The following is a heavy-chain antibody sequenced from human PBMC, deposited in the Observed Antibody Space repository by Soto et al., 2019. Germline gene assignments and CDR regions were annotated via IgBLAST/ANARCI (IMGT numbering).Heavy chain of an antibody. CDR2: IDHSGRT. D-gene: IGHD2-15*01. Sequence: SETLSLTCAVSGGPISSNNWWSWVRQPPGKGLEWIGEIDHSGRTKYNPSLKSRVTISVDKPKNQFSLQLRFVTAADTAMYYCARVDCSGGSCYPDYWGQGTLVTVSS. J-gene: IGHJ4*02. V-gene: IGHV4-4*02. CDR1: GGPISSNNW. CDR3: ARVDCSGGSCYPDY.